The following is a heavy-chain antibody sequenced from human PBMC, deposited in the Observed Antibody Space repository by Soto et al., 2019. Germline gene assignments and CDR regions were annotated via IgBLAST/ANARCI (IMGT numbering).Heavy chain of an antibody. CDR3: ASPYYDSSGYLSY. CDR1: GGSISSSSYY. J-gene: IGHJ4*02. Sequence: ASETLSLTCTVSGGSISSSSYYWGWIRQPPGKGLEWIGSIYYSGSTYYNPSLKSRVTISVDTSKNQFSLKLSSVTAADTAVYYCASPYYDSSGYLSYWGQGTLVTVSS. V-gene: IGHV4-39*01. D-gene: IGHD3-22*01. CDR2: IYYSGST.